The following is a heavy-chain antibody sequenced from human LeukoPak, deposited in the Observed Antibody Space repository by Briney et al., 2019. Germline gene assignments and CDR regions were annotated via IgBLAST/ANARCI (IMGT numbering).Heavy chain of an antibody. V-gene: IGHV3-23*01. CDR2: ISGSGGST. J-gene: IGHJ4*02. CDR1: GFTFSSYA. D-gene: IGHD3-3*02. CDR3: AKDSLFGVVTPTTFDY. Sequence: GGSLRLSCAASGFTFSSYAMSWVRQAPGKGLEWVSAISGSGGSTYYADSVKGRFTISRDNSKNTLYLQMNSLRAEDTAVYYCAKDSLFGVVTPTTFDYWGQGTLVTVSS.